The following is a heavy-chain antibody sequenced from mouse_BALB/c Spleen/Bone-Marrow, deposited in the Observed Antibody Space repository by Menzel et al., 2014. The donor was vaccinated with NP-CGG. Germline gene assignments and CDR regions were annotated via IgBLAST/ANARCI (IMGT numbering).Heavy chain of an antibody. V-gene: IGHV7-3*02. Sequence: EVKLMESGGGLVQPGGSLRLSCTTSGFTFTDSYMRWVRQPPGKALEWLGFIRSKAYDYTTEYSASVKGRFTISRDSSQSILYLQMNTLRPEDSATYYCARFPMDYWCQGTSVTVSS. CDR3: ARFPMDY. CDR1: GFTFTDSY. CDR2: IRSKAYDYTT. J-gene: IGHJ4*01.